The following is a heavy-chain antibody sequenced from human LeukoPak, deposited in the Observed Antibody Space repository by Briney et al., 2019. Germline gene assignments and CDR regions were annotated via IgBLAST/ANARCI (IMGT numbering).Heavy chain of an antibody. D-gene: IGHD3-10*01. CDR1: GGSFSSYY. J-gene: IGHJ5*02. CDR3: ARLSDRDPQHWFDP. V-gene: IGHV4-59*08. CDR2: VYYIGTT. Sequence: PSETLSLTCAVYGGSFSSYYWSWIRQPPGKGLEWIGTVYYIGTTFYNPSLRSRLTLSVDTSQNQFSLRLGSVTAADTSVYYCARLSDRDPQHWFDPWGQGILVTVSS.